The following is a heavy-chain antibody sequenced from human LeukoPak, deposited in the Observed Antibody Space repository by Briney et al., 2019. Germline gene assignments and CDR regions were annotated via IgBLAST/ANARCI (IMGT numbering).Heavy chain of an antibody. J-gene: IGHJ4*02. D-gene: IGHD1-7*01. CDR2: IYHSGST. V-gene: IGHV4-38-2*02. Sequence: SETLSLTCTVSGYSISSGYYWGWIRQPPGKGVEWIGSIYHSGSTYYNPSLKSRVTISVDTSKNQFSLKLSSVTAADTAVYYCARVEKGITGTTIQYYFDYWGQGTLVTVSS. CDR3: ARVEKGITGTTIQYYFDY. CDR1: GYSISSGYY.